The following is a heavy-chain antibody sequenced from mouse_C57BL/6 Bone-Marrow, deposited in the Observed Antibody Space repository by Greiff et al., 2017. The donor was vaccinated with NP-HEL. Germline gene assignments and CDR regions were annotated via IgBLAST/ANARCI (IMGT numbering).Heavy chain of an antibody. D-gene: IGHD2-5*01. CDR1: GFSFNTYA. CDR2: IRSKSNNYAT. CDR3: VRDYYSNYDYAMDY. J-gene: IGHJ4*01. Sequence: EVKLVESGGGLVQPKGSLKLSCAASGFSFNTYAMNWVRQAPGKGLEWVARIRSKSNNYATYYADSVKDRFTISRDDSESMLYLQMNNLNTEDTAMYYCVRDYYSNYDYAMDYWGQGTSVTVSS. V-gene: IGHV10-1*01.